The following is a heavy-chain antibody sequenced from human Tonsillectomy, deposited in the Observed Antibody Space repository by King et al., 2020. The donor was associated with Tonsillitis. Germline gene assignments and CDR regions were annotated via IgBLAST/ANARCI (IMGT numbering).Heavy chain of an antibody. CDR3: VKDSSSSTYYFDY. CDR1: GFTFISYA. D-gene: IGHD6-6*01. V-gene: IGHV3-64D*06. Sequence: VQLVESGGGLVQPGGSLRLSCSASGFTFISYAMHWVRQAPGKGLEYVSAISSNGGSTYYADSVKGRFTISRDNSKNTLYLQMSSLRAEDTAVYYCVKDSSSSTYYFDYWGQGTLVTVSS. J-gene: IGHJ4*02. CDR2: ISSNGGST.